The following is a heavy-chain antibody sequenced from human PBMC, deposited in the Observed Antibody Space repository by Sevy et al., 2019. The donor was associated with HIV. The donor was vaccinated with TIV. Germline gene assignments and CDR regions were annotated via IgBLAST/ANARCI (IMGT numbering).Heavy chain of an antibody. CDR3: TRGAHSLDY. J-gene: IGHJ4*02. Sequence: SETQSLTCVISGDSVSSNRAAWNWIRQSPSRGLEWLGRTYYRSKWYTDYAVSVKSRITINPDTSKNQVSLQLNSVTPEDTAVYYCTRGAHSLDYWGQGTLVTVSS. D-gene: IGHD2-15*01. V-gene: IGHV6-1*01. CDR2: TYYRSKWYT. CDR1: GDSVSSNRAA.